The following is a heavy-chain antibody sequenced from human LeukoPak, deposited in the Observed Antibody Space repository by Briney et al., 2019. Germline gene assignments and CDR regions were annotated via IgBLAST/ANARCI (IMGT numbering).Heavy chain of an antibody. V-gene: IGHV3-23*01. CDR1: GFTFSSYA. Sequence: GGSLRLSCAASGFTFSSYAMTWVRQAPGKGLEWVSAINDRSDNTCYADSVKGRFTISRDNSKNTLYLQMNSLRAEDTAVYYCAKGYRGNYDYWGQGVLVTVSS. CDR2: INDRSDNT. D-gene: IGHD1-26*01. CDR3: AKGYRGNYDY. J-gene: IGHJ4*02.